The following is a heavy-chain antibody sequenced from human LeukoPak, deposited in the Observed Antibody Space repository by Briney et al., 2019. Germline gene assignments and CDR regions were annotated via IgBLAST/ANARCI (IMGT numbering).Heavy chain of an antibody. CDR3: ARVCSSSGSYWAYYFDY. J-gene: IGHJ4*02. D-gene: IGHD3-10*01. CDR2: IYYSGST. CDR1: GGSISSGDYY. Sequence: SQTLPLTCTVSGGSISSGDYYWSWIRQPPGKGLEWIGYIYYSGSTYYNPSLKSRVTISVDTSKNQFSLKLSSVTAADTAVYYCARVCSSSGSYWAYYFDYWGQGTLVTVSS. V-gene: IGHV4-30-4*01.